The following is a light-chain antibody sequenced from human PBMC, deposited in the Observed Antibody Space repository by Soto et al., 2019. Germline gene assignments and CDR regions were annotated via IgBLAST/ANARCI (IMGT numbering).Light chain of an antibody. V-gene: IGKV3-20*01. Sequence: EIVLTQSPATLSLSPGERATLSCTASQSVTSSCLAWYQRKPGQAPRLLIHTTSTRAPDIPDRVSGSGSGTDFTLTISRLQPEDFAVYCCQQCGGAPLFSFGPGTRVDI. CDR2: TTS. J-gene: IGKJ3*01. CDR3: QQCGGAPLFS. CDR1: QSVTSSC.